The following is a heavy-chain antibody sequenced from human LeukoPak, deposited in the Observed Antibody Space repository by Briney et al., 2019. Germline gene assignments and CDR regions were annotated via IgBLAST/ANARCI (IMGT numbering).Heavy chain of an antibody. Sequence: GGSLRLSCAASGFTFSSYAMSWVRQAPGKGREWVSAIGGSGGATYYADSVKGRFTISRDNSKNTLYLQMNSLRAEDTAVFYCAKEGGRYYDSSGNYWGQGALVTVSS. CDR1: GFTFSSYA. V-gene: IGHV3-23*01. CDR3: AKEGGRYYDSSGNY. D-gene: IGHD3-22*01. J-gene: IGHJ4*02. CDR2: IGGSGGAT.